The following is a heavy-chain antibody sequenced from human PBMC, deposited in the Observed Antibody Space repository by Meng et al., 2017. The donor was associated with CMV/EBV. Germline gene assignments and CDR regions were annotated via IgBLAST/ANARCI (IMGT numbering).Heavy chain of an antibody. V-gene: IGHV1-69*12. CDR2: IIPIFGTA. Sequence: QVQLLQSGAGVKKPGASGKVTCKASGGTFSSYAISWVRQAPGQGLEWMRGIIPIFGTANYAQKFQGRVTITADESTSTAYMELSSLRSEDTAVYYCAREGALAYFDYWGQGTLVTVSS. CDR3: AREGALAYFDY. J-gene: IGHJ4*02. CDR1: GGTFSSYA. D-gene: IGHD5-12*01.